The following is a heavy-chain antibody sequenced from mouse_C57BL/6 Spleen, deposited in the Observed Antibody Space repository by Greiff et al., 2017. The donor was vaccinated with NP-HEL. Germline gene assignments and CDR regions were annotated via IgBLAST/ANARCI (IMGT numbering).Heavy chain of an antibody. CDR3: ARRLYYDYDEFDY. Sequence: VKQRPGRGLEWIGRIDPNSGGTKYNEKFKSKATLTVDKPSSTAYMQLSSLTSEDSAVYYCARRLYYDYDEFDYWGQGTTLTVSS. D-gene: IGHD2-4*01. CDR2: IDPNSGGT. J-gene: IGHJ2*01. V-gene: IGHV1-72*01.